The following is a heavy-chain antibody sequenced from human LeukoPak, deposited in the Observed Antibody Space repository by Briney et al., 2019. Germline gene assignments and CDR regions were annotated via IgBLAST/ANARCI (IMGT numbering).Heavy chain of an antibody. CDR2: IIPIFGTA. J-gene: IGHJ4*02. CDR1: GGTFIIYA. Sequence: SVKVSFKASGGTFIIYAISWVRQAPGQGGEWMGGIIPIFGTANYAQKFQGRVTITADKSTSTAYMELSSLRSEDTAVYYCARDLSGVALGYWGQGTLVTVSS. V-gene: IGHV1-69*06. D-gene: IGHD3-10*01. CDR3: ARDLSGVALGY.